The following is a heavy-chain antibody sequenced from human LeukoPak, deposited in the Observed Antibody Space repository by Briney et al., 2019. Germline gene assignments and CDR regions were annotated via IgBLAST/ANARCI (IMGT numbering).Heavy chain of an antibody. J-gene: IGHJ4*02. D-gene: IGHD2-15*01. CDR3: ARGAVRGDCSGGSCYFFDS. V-gene: IGHV1-8*01. CDR2: MNPKSGNT. Sequence: SVKXSCKASGYTFTSDINWVRQATGQGLEWMGWMNPKSGNTDYAQKFQGRVSMTRDTSIDTAYMELRSLRSDDTAVYYCARGAVRGDCSGGSCYFFDSWGQGTLVTVSS. CDR1: GYTFTSD.